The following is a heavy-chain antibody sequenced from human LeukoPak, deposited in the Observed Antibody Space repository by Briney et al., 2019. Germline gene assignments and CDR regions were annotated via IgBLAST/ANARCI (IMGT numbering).Heavy chain of an antibody. D-gene: IGHD5-18*01. CDR1: GGSISSSNW. V-gene: IGHV4-4*02. CDR3: ARDLRYSYGYGYYFDY. Sequence: PSETLSLTCAVSGGSISSSNWWSWVRQPPGKGLEWIGSIYYSGSTYYNPSLKSRVTISVDTSKNQFSLKLSSVTAADTAVYYCARDLRYSYGYGYYFDYWGQGTLVTVSS. CDR2: IYYSGST. J-gene: IGHJ4*02.